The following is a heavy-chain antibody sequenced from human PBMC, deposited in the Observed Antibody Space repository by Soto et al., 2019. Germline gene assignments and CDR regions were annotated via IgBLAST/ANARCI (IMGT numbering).Heavy chain of an antibody. CDR3: TRDASRDSSARGWFDP. J-gene: IGHJ5*02. Sequence: GGSLRLSCAASGFTFRSFTMNWVRQAPGKGLEWVSTISSNSAYKYYTDALRGRFTISRDSAKNSLHLQMNSLRAEDTAVYYCTRDASRDSSARGWFDPWGPGTLVTVSS. V-gene: IGHV3-21*01. D-gene: IGHD6-13*01. CDR2: ISSNSAYK. CDR1: GFTFRSFT.